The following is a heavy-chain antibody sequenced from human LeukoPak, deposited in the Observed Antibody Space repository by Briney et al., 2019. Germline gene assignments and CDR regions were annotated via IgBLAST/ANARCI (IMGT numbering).Heavy chain of an antibody. CDR1: GYTFTRYG. CDR2: ISAYNGNT. J-gene: IGHJ4*02. D-gene: IGHD3-22*01. V-gene: IGHV1-18*01. CDR3: ARDPQKLYDSSGYPDY. Sequence: ASVKVSCKASGYTFTRYGISWVRQAPGQGLEWMGWISAYNGNTNYAQKLQGRVTMTTDTSTSTAYMELRSLRSDDTAVYYCARDPQKLYDSSGYPDYWGQGTLVTVSS.